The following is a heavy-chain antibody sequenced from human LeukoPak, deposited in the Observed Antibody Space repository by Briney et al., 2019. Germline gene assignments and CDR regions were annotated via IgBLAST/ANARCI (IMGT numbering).Heavy chain of an antibody. D-gene: IGHD2/OR15-2a*01. Sequence: GESLRLSCAASGFTFDDYAMHWVRQAPGKGLEWVSLISGDGGSTYYADSVKGRFTISRDNNKNSLYLQMNSLGTEDTALYYCATSDFAAHFDYWGQGTLVTVSS. CDR1: GFTFDDYA. V-gene: IGHV3-43*02. CDR3: ATSDFAAHFDY. CDR2: ISGDGGST. J-gene: IGHJ4*02.